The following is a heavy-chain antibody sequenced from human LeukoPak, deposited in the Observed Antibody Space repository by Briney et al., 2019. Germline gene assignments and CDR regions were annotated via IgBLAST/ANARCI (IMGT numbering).Heavy chain of an antibody. Sequence: PGGSLRLSCAASGFTFSSYAMHWVRQAPGKGLEWVAVISYDGSNKYYAASVKGRFTISRDNSKNTLYLQMNSLRAEDTAVYYCASVPGYCSSTSCEPVDYWGQGTLVTVAS. D-gene: IGHD2-2*01. CDR2: ISYDGSNK. V-gene: IGHV3-30-3*01. CDR1: GFTFSSYA. J-gene: IGHJ4*02. CDR3: ASVPGYCSSTSCEPVDY.